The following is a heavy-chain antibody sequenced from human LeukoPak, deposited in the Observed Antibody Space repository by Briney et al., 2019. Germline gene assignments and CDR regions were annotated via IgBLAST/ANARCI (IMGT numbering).Heavy chain of an antibody. CDR1: GFTFADYG. V-gene: IGHV3-20*04. D-gene: IGHD2-8*02. Sequence: GGSLRLSCAASGFTFADYGMSWVRQAPGKGLGWVSGIDRNGDSTGYADSVEGRFTISRDNAKNSLYLQMNSLRAEDTALYYCVKDAGTAWGQGTLVTVSS. CDR3: VKDAGTA. J-gene: IGHJ5*02. CDR2: IDRNGDST.